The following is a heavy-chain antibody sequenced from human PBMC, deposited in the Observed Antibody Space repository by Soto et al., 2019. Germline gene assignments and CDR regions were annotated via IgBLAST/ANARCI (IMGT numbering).Heavy chain of an antibody. V-gene: IGHV4-39*01. CDR2: IYYSGST. Sequence: SETLSVTGTISGGSISSSSYYWGWIRHPPGKGLGWIGSIYYSGSTYYNPSLKSRVTISVDTSKNQFSLKLSSVTAADTAVYYCARHTRSSSWGWFDPWGHGTLVTVSS. CDR3: ARHTRSSSWGWFDP. CDR1: GGSISSSSYY. J-gene: IGHJ5*02. D-gene: IGHD6-13*01.